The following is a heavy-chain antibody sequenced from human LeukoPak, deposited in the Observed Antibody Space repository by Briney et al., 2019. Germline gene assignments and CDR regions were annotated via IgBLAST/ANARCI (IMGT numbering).Heavy chain of an antibody. Sequence: SVKVSCKASGGTFSSYTISWVRQAPGQGLEWMGRIIPILGIANYAQKFQGRVTITADKSTSTAYMELSSLKSEDTAVYYCARAVAARDRYNWFDPWGQGTLVTVSS. CDR3: ARAVAARDRYNWFDP. V-gene: IGHV1-69*02. CDR1: GGTFSSYT. D-gene: IGHD6-25*01. CDR2: IIPILGIA. J-gene: IGHJ5*02.